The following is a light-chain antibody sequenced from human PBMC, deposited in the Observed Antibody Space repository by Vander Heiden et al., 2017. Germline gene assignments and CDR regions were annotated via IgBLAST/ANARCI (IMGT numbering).Light chain of an antibody. CDR2: GKN. CDR3: NSRDSSGSVV. V-gene: IGLV3-19*01. CDR1: SLRNFY. Sequence: SSELTQDPSVSVALGQTVRITYQGDSLRNFYAAWYQQKPRQAPVLVIYGKNNRPSGIPDRFSGSSSRNTTSFTITGAQAEDEADYYCNSRDSSGSVVFGGGTKLTVL. J-gene: IGLJ2*01.